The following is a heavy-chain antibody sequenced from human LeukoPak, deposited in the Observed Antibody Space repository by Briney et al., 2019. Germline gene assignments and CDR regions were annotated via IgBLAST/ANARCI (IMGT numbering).Heavy chain of an antibody. V-gene: IGHV3-23*01. J-gene: IGHJ4*02. CDR2: ISGSGGST. CDR1: GFTFTDYA. D-gene: IGHD4-17*01. CDR3: AKLRRYGDYDY. Sequence: GGSLRLSCTASGFTFTDYAMSWVRQAPGKGLEWVSAISGSGGSTYYADSVKGRFTISRDNSKNTLYLQMNSLRAEDTAVYYCAKLRRYGDYDYWGQGTLVTVSS.